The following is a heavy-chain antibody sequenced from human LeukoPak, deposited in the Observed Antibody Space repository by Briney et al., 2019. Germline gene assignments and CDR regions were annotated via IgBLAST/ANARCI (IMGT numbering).Heavy chain of an antibody. D-gene: IGHD2-15*01. Sequence: GGSLRLSCAASGFSFSNYAMSWVRQAPGRGLEWVAAISGSGGSAYYADSVKGRFTISRDNSQSTLHLQMNSLRAEDTAVYHCARQLGYCSDGSCHFDSWGQGTLVTVSS. CDR1: GFSFSNYA. J-gene: IGHJ4*02. CDR3: ARQLGYCSDGSCHFDS. V-gene: IGHV3-23*01. CDR2: ISGSGGSA.